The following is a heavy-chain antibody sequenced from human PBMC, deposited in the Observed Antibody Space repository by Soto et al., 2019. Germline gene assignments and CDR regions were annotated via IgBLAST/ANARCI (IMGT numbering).Heavy chain of an antibody. D-gene: IGHD2-21*01. CDR3: AGFPPYYYCGSGYHDS. CDR2: NYYGGST. CDR1: SVSIRSYY. Sequence: SETLPLPCTVSSVSIRSYYWSWIRQPPGKGLEWIGHNYYGGSTNYSPSLKSRVTISLDTSTNEFSLRLSSVTAADTAVYYCAGFPPYYYCGSGYHDSWGQGTLVT. J-gene: IGHJ4*02. V-gene: IGHV4-59*12.